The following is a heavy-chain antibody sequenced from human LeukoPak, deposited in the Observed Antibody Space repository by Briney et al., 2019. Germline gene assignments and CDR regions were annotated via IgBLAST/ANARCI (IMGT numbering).Heavy chain of an antibody. J-gene: IGHJ6*02. CDR2: ISGSGGST. CDR3: AMEYCSSTSCYWYYYYGMDV. D-gene: IGHD2-2*01. Sequence: GGSLRLSCAASGFTFSSYAMSWVRQAPGKGLEWVSAISGSGGSTYYADSVKGRFTISRDNSKNTLYLQMNSLRAEDTAVYYCAMEYCSSTSCYWYYYYGMDVWGQGTTVTVSS. V-gene: IGHV3-23*01. CDR1: GFTFSSYA.